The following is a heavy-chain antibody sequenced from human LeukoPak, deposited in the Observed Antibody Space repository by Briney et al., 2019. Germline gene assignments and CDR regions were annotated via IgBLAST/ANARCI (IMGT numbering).Heavy chain of an antibody. D-gene: IGHD3-10*02. J-gene: IGHJ1*01. Sequence: PGGSPRLSCAASTVIFRKYWMGWARQAPGKGLEWVANIAHDGSVKWYVDSVKGRFIISRDNARDSLYLQMNGLRVEDTAIYYCAFFVREPQNWGQGTLVTVSS. CDR3: AFFVREPQN. V-gene: IGHV3-7*01. CDR1: TVIFRKYW. CDR2: IAHDGSVK.